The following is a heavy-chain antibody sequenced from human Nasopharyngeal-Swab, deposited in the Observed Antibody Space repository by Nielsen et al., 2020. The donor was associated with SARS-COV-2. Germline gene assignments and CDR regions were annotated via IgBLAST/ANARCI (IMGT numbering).Heavy chain of an antibody. Sequence: SETLSLTCTVSGYSINSDYFWGWIRQPPGKGLEWIGGVYHSGSTHYNPSLKSRVTMSVDTSKNQFSLKLDSVTAADTAVYWCARQSSIRGSYPFDYWGQGTLVTVSS. D-gene: IGHD1-26*01. J-gene: IGHJ4*02. CDR3: ARQSSIRGSYPFDY. CDR1: GYSINSDYF. CDR2: VYHSGST. V-gene: IGHV4-38-2*02.